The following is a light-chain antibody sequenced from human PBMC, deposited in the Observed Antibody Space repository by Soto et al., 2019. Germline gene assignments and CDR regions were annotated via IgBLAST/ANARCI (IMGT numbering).Light chain of an antibody. CDR3: QQYNNWPQT. CDR2: GAS. V-gene: IGKV3-15*01. CDR1: QSVSSY. Sequence: EIVLTQSPATLSLSPGERATRSCRASQSVSSYLAWYQQKPGQAPRLLIYGASTRATGIPARFSGSGSGTEFTLTISSLQSEDFAVYYCQQYNNWPQTFGQGTKVDIK. J-gene: IGKJ1*01.